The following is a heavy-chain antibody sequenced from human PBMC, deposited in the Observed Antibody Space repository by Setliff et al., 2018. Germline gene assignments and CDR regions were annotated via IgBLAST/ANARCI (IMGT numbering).Heavy chain of an antibody. D-gene: IGHD3-10*01. CDR1: GYSISSGYY. V-gene: IGHV4-38-2*01. J-gene: IGHJ1*01. CDR2: VYYSGYT. CDR3: ARVDFTMIQGVLGL. Sequence: SETLSLTCAVSGYSISSGYYWGWIRQPPGKGMEWIGSVYYSGYTYYNPSLQSRVTISVDMSKNQFSMKLTSVTAADTAVYYCARVDFTMIQGVLGLWGQGTLVTVPQ.